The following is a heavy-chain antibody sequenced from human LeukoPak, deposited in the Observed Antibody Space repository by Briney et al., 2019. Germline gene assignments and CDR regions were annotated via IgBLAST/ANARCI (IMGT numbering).Heavy chain of an antibody. V-gene: IGHV1-69*05. CDR3: AREPGYCSSTSCHNWFDP. Sequence: ASVKVSCKASGGTFSSYAISWVRQAPGQGLEWMGGIIPIFGTANYAQKFQGRVTITTDESTSTAYMELSSLRSEDAAVYYCAREPGYCSSTSCHNWFDPWGQGTLVTVSS. D-gene: IGHD2-2*01. J-gene: IGHJ5*02. CDR2: IIPIFGTA. CDR1: GGTFSSYA.